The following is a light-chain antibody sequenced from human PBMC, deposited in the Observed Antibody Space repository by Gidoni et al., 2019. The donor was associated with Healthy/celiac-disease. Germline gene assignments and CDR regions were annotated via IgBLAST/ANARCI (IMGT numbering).Light chain of an antibody. CDR3: QQYYSTLS. J-gene: IGKJ1*01. CDR2: WAS. V-gene: IGKV4-1*01. CDR1: QSVLYSSNNKNY. Sequence: DIVMTQSPDSLAVSLGARATINCKSSQSVLYSSNNKNYLAWYQQKPGQPPKLLIYWASTRESGVPDRISGSGSGTDFTLTISSLQAEDVAVYYCQQYYSTLSFGQGTKVEIK.